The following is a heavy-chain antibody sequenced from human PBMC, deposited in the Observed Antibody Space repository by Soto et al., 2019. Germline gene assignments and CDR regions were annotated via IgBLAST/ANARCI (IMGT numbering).Heavy chain of an antibody. J-gene: IGHJ3*02. CDR3: AREAVLLFAFDI. CDR2: VGSSTSYI. CDR1: GFTFSTYT. Sequence: EVQLVESGGGLVKPGGSLRLSCAASGFTFSTYTMNWVRQAPGKGLEWVSSVGSSTSYINYADSVKGRFTISRDNAKNSLYLQMNGLRAEDTAVYYCAREAVLLFAFDIWGQGTMVTVSS. V-gene: IGHV3-21*01. D-gene: IGHD4-17*01.